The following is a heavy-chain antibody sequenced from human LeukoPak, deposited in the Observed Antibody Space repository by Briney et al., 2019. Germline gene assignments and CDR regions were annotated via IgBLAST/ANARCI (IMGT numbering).Heavy chain of an antibody. D-gene: IGHD6-13*01. V-gene: IGHV1-8*01. CDR3: ARVMGPPTRIAAPFAY. CDR2: MNPNSGNT. CDR1: GYTFTSYD. J-gene: IGHJ4*02. Sequence: ASVKVSCKASGYTFTSYDINWVRQATGQGLEWMGWMNPNSGNTGYAQKFQGRVTMTRNTSISTAYMELSSLRSEDMAVYYCARVMGPPTRIAAPFAYWGQGTLVTVSS.